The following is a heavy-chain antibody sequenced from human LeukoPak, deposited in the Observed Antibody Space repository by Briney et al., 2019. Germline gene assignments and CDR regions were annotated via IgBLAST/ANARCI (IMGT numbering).Heavy chain of an antibody. J-gene: IGHJ5*01. D-gene: IGHD3-10*01. V-gene: IGHV7-4-1*02. CDR2: INTNTGNP. CDR1: GYTFIDYA. CDR3: AREGPGASNWFDS. Sequence: ASVKVSCKASGYTFIDYAINWVRQAPGQGLEWMGWINTNTGNPTYAQGFTGRFVFSLDTSVNTAYLQIIILKAQDIAVYFCAREGPGASNWFDSWGQGSLVTVSS.